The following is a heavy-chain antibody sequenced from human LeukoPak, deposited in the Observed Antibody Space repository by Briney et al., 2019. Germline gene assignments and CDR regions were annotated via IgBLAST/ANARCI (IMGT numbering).Heavy chain of an antibody. J-gene: IGHJ3*02. CDR3: ARAMYYYDSSGYYYPNDAFDI. CDR2: INPNSGGT. V-gene: IGHV1-2*02. Sequence: ASVKVSCKASGYIFTSYGISWVRQAPGQGLEWMGWINPNSGGTNYAQKFQGRVTMTRDTSISTAYMELSRLRSDDTAVYYCARAMYYYDSSGYYYPNDAFDIWGQGTMVTVSS. CDR1: GYIFTSYG. D-gene: IGHD3-22*01.